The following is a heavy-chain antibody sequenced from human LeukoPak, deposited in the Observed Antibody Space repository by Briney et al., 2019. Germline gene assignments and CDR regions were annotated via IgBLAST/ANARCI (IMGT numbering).Heavy chain of an antibody. CDR1: SFTFSRYW. CDR3: ARVGYNDYDLDY. V-gene: IGHV3-7*01. D-gene: IGHD5-12*01. CDR2: INEGANAK. Sequence: TGGSLRLSCAASSFTFSRYWMSWVRQAPWKGLEWVANINEGANAKYYVDSVKGRFAISRDNAKNSLYLQMNSLRVEDTAVYYCARVGYNDYDLDYWGQGALVTVSS. J-gene: IGHJ4*02.